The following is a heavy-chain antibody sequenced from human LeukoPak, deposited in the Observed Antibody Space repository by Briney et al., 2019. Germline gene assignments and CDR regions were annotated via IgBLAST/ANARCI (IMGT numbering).Heavy chain of an antibody. CDR3: ARAGEVRATSHYYMDA. Sequence: GGSLRLSCAASGFTFSSFPMHWVRQAPGKGLQYVSALSSDGGTAYYANAVKGRFIMSRDNSKNTLYLQMGSLRLEDTAVYYCARAGEVRATSHYYMDAWGEGTTVTISS. CDR1: GFTFSSFP. V-gene: IGHV3-64*01. CDR2: LSSDGGTA. J-gene: IGHJ6*03. D-gene: IGHD3-16*01.